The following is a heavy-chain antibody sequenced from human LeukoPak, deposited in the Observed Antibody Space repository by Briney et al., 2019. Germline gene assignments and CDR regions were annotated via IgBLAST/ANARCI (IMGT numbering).Heavy chain of an antibody. V-gene: IGHV4-34*01. CDR3: ARGLRVRKYSSGPYYYYGMDV. J-gene: IGHJ6*02. CDR1: GGSFSGYY. D-gene: IGHD6-19*01. CDR2: INHSGST. Sequence: PSETLSLTCAVYGGSFSGYYWSWIRQPPGKGLEWIGEINHSGSTNYNPSLKSRVTISVDTSKNQFSLKLSSVTAADTAVYYCARGLRVRKYSSGPYYYYGMDVWGQGTTVTVSS.